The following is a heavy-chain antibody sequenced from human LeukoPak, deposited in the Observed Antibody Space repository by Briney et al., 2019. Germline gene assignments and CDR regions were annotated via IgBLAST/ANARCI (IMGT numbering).Heavy chain of an antibody. CDR1: GFTLGDYA. J-gene: IGHJ3*02. Sequence: GGSLRLSRTASGFTLGDYAMSWVREAPGEGLEWVGFIRSKAHGGTTEYAASVKGRFTISRDDSKSIAYLQMNSLKTEDTAVYYCNLDSRGYSKSDIWGQGTMVTVSS. V-gene: IGHV3-49*04. CDR3: NLDSRGYSKSDI. CDR2: IRSKAHGGTT. D-gene: IGHD3-22*01.